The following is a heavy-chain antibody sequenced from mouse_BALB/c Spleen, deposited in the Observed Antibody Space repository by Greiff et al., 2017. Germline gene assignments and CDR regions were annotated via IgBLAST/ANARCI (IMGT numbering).Heavy chain of an antibody. V-gene: IGHV1-69*02. Sequence: QVQLQQPGAELVRPGASVKLSCKASGYTFTSYWINWVKQRPGQGLEWIGNIYPSDSYTNYNQKFKDKATLTVDKSSSTAYMQLSSPTSEDSAVYYCTRGGTTAPFDDWGQGTTLTVSS. J-gene: IGHJ2*01. CDR3: TRGGTTAPFDD. CDR1: GYTFTSYW. D-gene: IGHD1-2*01. CDR2: IYPSDSYT.